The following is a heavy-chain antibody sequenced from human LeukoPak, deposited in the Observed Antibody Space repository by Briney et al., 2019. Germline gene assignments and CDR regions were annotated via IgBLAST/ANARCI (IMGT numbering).Heavy chain of an antibody. CDR3: ASVDFDWLFRIDY. J-gene: IGHJ4*02. CDR1: GFTFDDYA. Sequence: GGSLRLSCAASGFTFDDYAMHWVRQAPGKGLEWVSLISGDGGSTYYADSVKGRFTISRDISKNSLYLQMNSLRTEDTALYYCASVDFDWLFRIDYWGQGTLVTVSS. D-gene: IGHD3-9*01. V-gene: IGHV3-43*02. CDR2: ISGDGGST.